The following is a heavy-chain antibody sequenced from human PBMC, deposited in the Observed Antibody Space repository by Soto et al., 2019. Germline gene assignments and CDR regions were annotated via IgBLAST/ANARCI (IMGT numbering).Heavy chain of an antibody. Sequence: QVQLQESGPGLVKPSQTLSLTCTVSGGSISSGDYYWSWIRQPPGKGLEWIGYIYHSGSSYYNPSLKSRVTISVDTSKNQFSLKLSSVTAADTAVYYCARVRLDGARLDPLGQGTLVTVSS. CDR3: ARVRLDGARLDP. CDR1: GGSISSGDYY. V-gene: IGHV4-30-4*01. J-gene: IGHJ5*02. CDR2: IYHSGSS.